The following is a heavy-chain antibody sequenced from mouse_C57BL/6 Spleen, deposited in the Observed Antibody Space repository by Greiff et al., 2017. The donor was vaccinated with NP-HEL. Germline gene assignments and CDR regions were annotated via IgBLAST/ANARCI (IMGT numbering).Heavy chain of an antibody. D-gene: IGHD1-1*01. Sequence: QVQLQQPGAELVRPGTSVKLSCKASGYTFTSYWMHWVKQRPGQGLEWIGVIDPSDSYTNYNQKFKGKATLTVDTSSSTAYMQLSSLTSEDSAVYYCARSYYGSSSYYFDYWGKGTTLTVSS. V-gene: IGHV1-59*01. CDR1: GYTFTSYW. J-gene: IGHJ2*01. CDR2: IDPSDSYT. CDR3: ARSYYGSSSYYFDY.